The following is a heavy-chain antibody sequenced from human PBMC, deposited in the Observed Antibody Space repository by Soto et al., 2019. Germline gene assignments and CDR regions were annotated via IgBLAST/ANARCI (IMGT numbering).Heavy chain of an antibody. V-gene: IGHV4-34*01. J-gene: IGHJ4*02. Sequence: QAQLQQWGTGLLKPSETLYLTCAVSGGSRSGNYWGRIRQPPGKGLEWIGETHHSGSTADNPSLRSRVTLSVGTSRNQVVPKLNSVTAAGTAVYYCARTTASMQLNYWSQGTLVTVSS. CDR1: GGSRSGNY. D-gene: IGHD2-2*01. CDR2: THHSGST. CDR3: ARTTASMQLNY.